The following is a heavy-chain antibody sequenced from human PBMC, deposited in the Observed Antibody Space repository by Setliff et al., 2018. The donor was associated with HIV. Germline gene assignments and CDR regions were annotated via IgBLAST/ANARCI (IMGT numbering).Heavy chain of an antibody. V-gene: IGHV1-69*05. D-gene: IGHD3-16*01. J-gene: IGHJ4*02. Sequence: ASVKVSCKASGGTFSTSAISWVRQAPGRGLEWMGGIIPVFGSAHYAQKFQDRITITTDESTSSVFVELSNLRPDDTAIYYCARDRAEADVGGGARGPTYFCDYWGQGTLVTVSS. CDR2: IIPVFGSA. CDR1: GGTFSTSA. CDR3: ARDRAEADVGGGARGPTYFCDY.